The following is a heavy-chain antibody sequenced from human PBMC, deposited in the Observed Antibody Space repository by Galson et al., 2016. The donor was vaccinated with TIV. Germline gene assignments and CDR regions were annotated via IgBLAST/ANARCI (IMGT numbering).Heavy chain of an antibody. CDR1: GFTFSSHG. CDR2: IWFDGSND. D-gene: IGHD1-1*01. V-gene: IGHV3-33*01. CDR3: ARGELATTKILFDY. J-gene: IGHJ4*02. Sequence: SLRLSCATSGFTFSSHGMHWVRQAPGKGQEWVAVIWFDGSNDRYADSVKGRFTISRDNSKNTLYLQMNSLRAEDTAMYYCARGELATTKILFDYWGQGTLVTVSS.